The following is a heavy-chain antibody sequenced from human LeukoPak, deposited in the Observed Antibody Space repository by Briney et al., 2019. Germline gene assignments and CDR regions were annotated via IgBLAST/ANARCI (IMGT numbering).Heavy chain of an antibody. J-gene: IGHJ4*02. CDR2: IKQDGSEK. CDR3: ARERDILTGYYLFDY. V-gene: IGHV3-7*01. CDR1: GFTFSSYW. Sequence: GSLRLSCAASGFTFSSYWMSWVRQAPGKGLEWVANIKQDGSEKYYVDSAKGRFTISRDDAKNSLYLQMNSLRAEDTAVYYCARERDILTGYYLFDYWGQGTLVTVSS. D-gene: IGHD3-9*01.